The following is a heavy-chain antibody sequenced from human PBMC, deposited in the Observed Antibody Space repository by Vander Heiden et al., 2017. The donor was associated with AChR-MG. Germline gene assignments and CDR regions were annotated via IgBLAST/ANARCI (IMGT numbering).Heavy chain of an antibody. V-gene: IGHV1-69*01. CDR2: IIPIFGTA. CDR3: ARPMRYYDFWSGYPQSHYYYYGMDV. J-gene: IGHJ6*02. Sequence: QAPLVHSGAEVKKPGSSVKVSCKASGGTFSSYAISWVRQAPGQGLEWMGGIIPIFGTANYAQKFQGRVTITADESTSTAYMELSSLRSEDTAVYYCARPMRYYDFWSGYPQSHYYYYGMDVWGQGTTVTVSS. D-gene: IGHD3-3*01. CDR1: GGTFSSYA.